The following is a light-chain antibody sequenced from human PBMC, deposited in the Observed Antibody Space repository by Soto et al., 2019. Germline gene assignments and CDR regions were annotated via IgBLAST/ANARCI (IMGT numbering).Light chain of an antibody. CDR1: QSVSNNY. Sequence: EIVLTQSPGTLSLSPGERATLSCRASQSVSNNYLAWYQQKPGQAPRLLIYGASNRATGIPDRFSGSGSGTDFTLTITTLQSEDFAVYYCQQYNHWPLSFGVGTKVDIK. CDR2: GAS. J-gene: IGKJ4*01. CDR3: QQYNHWPLS. V-gene: IGKV3-20*01.